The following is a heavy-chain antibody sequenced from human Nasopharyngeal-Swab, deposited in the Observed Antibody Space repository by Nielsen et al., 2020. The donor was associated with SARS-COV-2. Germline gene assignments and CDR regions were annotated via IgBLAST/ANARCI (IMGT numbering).Heavy chain of an antibody. CDR3: ARESVVTGMDDATDI. CDR2: IKQDGSEQ. J-gene: IGHJ3*02. Sequence: GASLKISCAASGFPLSHYYMTWVRQPPGKGLEWVSNIKQDGSEQFYADSVKGRFTIPRDNAKNSLYLQMDSLRADDTAVYYCARESVVTGMDDATDIWGQGTMVTVSS. CDR1: GFPLSHYY. V-gene: IGHV3-7*04. D-gene: IGHD2-21*02.